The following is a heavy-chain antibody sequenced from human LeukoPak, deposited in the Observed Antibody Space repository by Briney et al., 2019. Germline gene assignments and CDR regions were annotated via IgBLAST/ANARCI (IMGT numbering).Heavy chain of an antibody. D-gene: IGHD2-2*02. CDR2: ISYDGRNK. CDR3: ARDCSSTSCYMVGLDY. J-gene: IGHJ4*02. V-gene: IGHV3-30*03. CDR1: GLTFSSFG. Sequence: GRSLRLSCAASGLTFSSFGMHWVRQASGKGLEWVAVISYDGRNKYYADSVKGRFTISRDNAKNSLYLQMNSLRAEDTAVYYCARDCSSTSCYMVGLDYWGQGTLVTVSS.